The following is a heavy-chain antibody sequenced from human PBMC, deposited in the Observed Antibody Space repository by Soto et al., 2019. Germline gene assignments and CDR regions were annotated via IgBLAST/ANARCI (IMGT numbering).Heavy chain of an antibody. D-gene: IGHD3-16*02. V-gene: IGHV3-7*03. Sequence: PGGSLRLSCAVSGFRFRDYWMSWVRQAPGKGLEWVANIKQDESDKYYVDSVKGRFTISRDNAKNVLYLQMNSLRVEDTAVYYCAAYCYTMTCTHFHGYSWGQGTQVTVSS. CDR2: IKQDESDK. CDR3: AAYCYTMTCTHFHGYS. CDR1: GFRFRDYW. J-gene: IGHJ5*02.